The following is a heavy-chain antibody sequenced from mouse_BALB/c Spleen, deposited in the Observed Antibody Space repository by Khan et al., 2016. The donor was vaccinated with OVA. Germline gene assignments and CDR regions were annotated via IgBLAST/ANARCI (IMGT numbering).Heavy chain of an antibody. Sequence: VQLQQSGPDLVKPGASVKISCTASGYSFTLSYMTWVKQSHGKSLEWIGRVNPNTGGSDYNQEFKGKAILAVDKSSNTAYLELHSLTSEDSAVYYCASGYDFFAYWGQGTLVTVAA. CDR3: ASGYDFFAY. J-gene: IGHJ3*01. CDR1: GYSFTLSY. V-gene: IGHV1-26*01. CDR2: VNPNTGGS. D-gene: IGHD2-14*01.